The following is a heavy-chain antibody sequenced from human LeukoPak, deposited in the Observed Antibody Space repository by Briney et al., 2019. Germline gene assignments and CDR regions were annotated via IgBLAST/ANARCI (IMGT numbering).Heavy chain of an antibody. D-gene: IGHD4-11*01. CDR2: FDPEDGET. CDR3: ATVTVTPGYYYYYGMDV. J-gene: IGHJ6*02. CDR1: GYTLTELS. V-gene: IGHV1-24*01. Sequence: ASVTVSCKVSGYTLTELSMHWVRQAPGKGHEWMGGFDPEDGETIYAQKFQGRVTMTEDTSTDTAYMELSSLRSEDTAVYYCATVTVTPGYYYYYGMDVWGQGTTVTVSS.